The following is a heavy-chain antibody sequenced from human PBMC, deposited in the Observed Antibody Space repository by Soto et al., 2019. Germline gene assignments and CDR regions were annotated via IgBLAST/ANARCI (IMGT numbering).Heavy chain of an antibody. CDR3: ARELLFYDSDGFSWDDAFDI. CDR2: IYQSGST. Sequence: QMHLQESGSGLVKPSQTLSLTCAVSGGSLSSSAYSWSWIRQPPGKCLEWIGFIYQSGSTYYNPSLKSRVTMSLDRPKYQFSLKLSSVTAADTAVYYCARELLFYDSDGFSWDDAFDIWGQGTMFTVSS. D-gene: IGHD3-22*01. J-gene: IGHJ3*02. CDR1: GGSLSSSAYS. V-gene: IGHV4-30-2*01.